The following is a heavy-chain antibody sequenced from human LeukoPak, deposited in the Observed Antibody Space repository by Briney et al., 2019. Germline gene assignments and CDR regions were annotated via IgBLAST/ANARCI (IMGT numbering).Heavy chain of an antibody. Sequence: ASVKVSCKASGYTFTSYGISWVRQAPGQGPEWMGWISTYNGNTNYAQKLQGRVTMTTDTSTSTAYMELRSLRSDDTAVYYCARVHGITIFGVVIITSLDYWGQGTLVSVSS. V-gene: IGHV1-18*01. J-gene: IGHJ4*02. D-gene: IGHD3-3*01. CDR1: GYTFTSYG. CDR3: ARVHGITIFGVVIITSLDY. CDR2: ISTYNGNT.